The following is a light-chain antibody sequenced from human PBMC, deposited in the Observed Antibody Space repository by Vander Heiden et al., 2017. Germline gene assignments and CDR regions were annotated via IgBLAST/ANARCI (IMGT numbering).Light chain of an antibody. CDR3: QQYDYLPPT. CDR1: LDITNY. CDR2: DAS. Sequence: DIQMTQSPSSLSASVGDKITITCQASLDITNYLNWYQQKPRKAPKLLIYDASNLETGVPSRFSGSGSGTHFTFTISSLQPEDFATYYCQQYDYLPPTFGQGTRLEIK. J-gene: IGKJ5*01. V-gene: IGKV1-33*01.